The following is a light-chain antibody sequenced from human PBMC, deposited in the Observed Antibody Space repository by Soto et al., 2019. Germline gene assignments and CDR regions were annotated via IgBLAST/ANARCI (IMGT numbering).Light chain of an antibody. J-gene: IGKJ4*01. Sequence: EIVLTQSPATLSLSPGERATLSCRASQSVSKYLAWYQQKPGQAPRLLIHDASNRATGIPARFSGSGSGTDFTLTIXXLEPEDFGXXXCXXRSXXPQITFGGGTKVEIK. V-gene: IGKV3-11*01. CDR2: DAS. CDR3: XXRSXXPQIT. CDR1: QSVSKY.